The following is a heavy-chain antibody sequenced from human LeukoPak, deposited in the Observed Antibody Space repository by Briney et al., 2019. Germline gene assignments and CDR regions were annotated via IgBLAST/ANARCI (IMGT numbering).Heavy chain of an antibody. J-gene: IGHJ6*02. Sequence: GGSLRLSCAASGFTFSRLAMSWVRQAPGTGLEWVSAISAASETIYYADSVKGRFTISRDNSKNTPYLQINSLRVEDTGVYYCARRPAIAVAGVYYYGMDVWGQGTTVTVSS. D-gene: IGHD6-19*01. V-gene: IGHV3-23*01. CDR1: GFTFSRLA. CDR2: ISAASETI. CDR3: ARRPAIAVAGVYYYGMDV.